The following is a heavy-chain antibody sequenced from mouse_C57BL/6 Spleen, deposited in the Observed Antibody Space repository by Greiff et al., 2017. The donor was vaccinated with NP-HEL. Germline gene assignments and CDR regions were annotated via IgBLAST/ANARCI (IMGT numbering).Heavy chain of an antibody. D-gene: IGHD1-1*01. J-gene: IGHJ2*01. Sequence: EVKLVESGPGLVKPSQSLSLTCSVTGYSITSGYYWNWIRQFPGNKLEWMGYISYDGSNNYNPSLTNRISITRDTSKNQFFLKLNSVTTEDTATYYCAREGDYYGSSPLDYWGQGTTLTVSS. CDR2: ISYDGSN. V-gene: IGHV3-6*01. CDR1: GYSITSGYY. CDR3: AREGDYYGSSPLDY.